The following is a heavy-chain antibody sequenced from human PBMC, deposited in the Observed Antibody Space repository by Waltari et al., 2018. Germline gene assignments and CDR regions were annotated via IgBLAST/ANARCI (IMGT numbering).Heavy chain of an antibody. CDR3: ARGREFDP. CDR2: IYHSGST. CDR1: GYSISSGYY. Sequence: QVQLQESGPGLVKPSETLSLTCTVSGYSISSGYYWGWIRQPPGKGLEWIGSIYHSGSTYYNPSLKRRVTISVDTSKNQFSLKLSSVTAADTAVYYCARGREFDPWGQGTLVTVSS. V-gene: IGHV4-38-2*02. J-gene: IGHJ5*02.